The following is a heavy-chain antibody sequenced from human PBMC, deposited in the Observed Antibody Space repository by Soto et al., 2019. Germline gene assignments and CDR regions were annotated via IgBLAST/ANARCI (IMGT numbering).Heavy chain of an antibody. CDR2: TYYRSKWYN. CDR1: GASVSSNSAA. V-gene: IGHV6-1*01. D-gene: IGHD3-10*01. Sequence: SQTLSLTCAISGASVSSNSAAWNWIRQSPSGGLEWLGRTYYRSKWYNDSAHSVKSRITINPDTSKNQFSLQLNSVTPEDTAVYYWARARSQTYNRLDPWGQGTLVTVSS. J-gene: IGHJ5*02. CDR3: ARARSQTYNRLDP.